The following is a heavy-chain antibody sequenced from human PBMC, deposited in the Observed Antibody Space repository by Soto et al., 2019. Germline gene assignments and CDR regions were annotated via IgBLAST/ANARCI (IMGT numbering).Heavy chain of an antibody. Sequence: QVQLVQSGAEVKKPGASVKVSCKASGYTFTSYGISWVRQAPGQGLEWMGWISAYNGNTNYAQKLQDRGTMTTDTSTSTAYMELRSLRSDDTAVYYCARLTSDITIFGVVIGEYYYYYGMDVWGQGTTVTVSS. V-gene: IGHV1-18*01. CDR3: ARLTSDITIFGVVIGEYYYYYGMDV. CDR2: ISAYNGNT. J-gene: IGHJ6*02. D-gene: IGHD3-3*01. CDR1: GYTFTSYG.